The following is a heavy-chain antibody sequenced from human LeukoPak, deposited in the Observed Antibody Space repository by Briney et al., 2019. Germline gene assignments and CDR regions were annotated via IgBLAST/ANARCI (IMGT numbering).Heavy chain of an antibody. V-gene: IGHV1-46*01. D-gene: IGHD3-16*01. CDR3: ARESPHTFYFDY. Sequence: ASVSVSSEASRYSLTTYHIHSVPQAPGQGLKWMGIIKDSGTTIYPQKFQGRVTMTRDTSTSTVYMEVSRLRSEDTAVYYCARESPHTFYFDYWGQGTLVTVSS. CDR1: RYSLTTYH. J-gene: IGHJ4*02. CDR2: IKDSGTT.